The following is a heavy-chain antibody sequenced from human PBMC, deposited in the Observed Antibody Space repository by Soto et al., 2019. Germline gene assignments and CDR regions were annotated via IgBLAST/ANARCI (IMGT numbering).Heavy chain of an antibody. CDR1: GGTFRNYP. CDR3: ARGPFVVLNDFES. D-gene: IGHD1-1*01. J-gene: IGHJ4*02. Sequence: QVQLVQSGTEVKKPGSSVKVSCKASGGTFRNYPINWVRQAPGQGLEWMGSIFPLTDIPDYAQNFQARLKISADKSTSTAYMELSSLTSEDSAMYFWARGPFVVLNDFESWGQGTLVTVSS. V-gene: IGHV1-69*02. CDR2: IFPLTDIP.